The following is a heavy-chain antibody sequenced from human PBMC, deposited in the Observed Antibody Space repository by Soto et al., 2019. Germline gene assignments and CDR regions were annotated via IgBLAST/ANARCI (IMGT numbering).Heavy chain of an antibody. CDR3: ARDLDGSGSYYTNY. D-gene: IGHD3-10*01. CDR1: CYTFSSIG. V-gene: IGHV1-18*01. CDR2: ISPHKDDT. Sequence: PVEASFKTSCYTFSSIGISWVRQAPGQGLEWMGWISPHKDDTYYAQRLQGRVTMTTDTSTSTAYMELRSLRSDDTAVYFCARDLDGSGSYYTNYWGQGTLVTVSS. J-gene: IGHJ4*02.